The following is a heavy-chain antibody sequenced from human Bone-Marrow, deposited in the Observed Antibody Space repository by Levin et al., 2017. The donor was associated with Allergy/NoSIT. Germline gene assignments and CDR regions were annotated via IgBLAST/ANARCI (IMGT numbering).Heavy chain of an antibody. D-gene: IGHD1-14*01. V-gene: IGHV1-18*01. CDR2: IGAYNGNT. J-gene: IGHJ4*02. CDR1: GYTFSDYG. CDR3: ARAGAALTAYFDY. Sequence: AASVKVSCKASGYTFSDYGITWVRQAPGQGLEWMGWIGAYNGNTNYAQKVQGRVTMTTDTLTNTAYMELRSLRSDDTAVYYCARAGAALTAYFDYWGQGTLVTVSS.